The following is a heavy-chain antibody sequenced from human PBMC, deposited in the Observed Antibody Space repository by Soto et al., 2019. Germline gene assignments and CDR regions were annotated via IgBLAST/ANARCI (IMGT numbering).Heavy chain of an antibody. Sequence: EVQLLESGGGLVQPGGSLRLSCAASGFTFSSYAMSWVRQAPGKGLEWVSAVSGSGGSTYYADSVKGRFTISRDNSKNTLYLQMNSLRAEDTAVYYCAINLVGARAEYFQHWGQGTLVTVSS. D-gene: IGHD1-26*01. CDR3: AINLVGARAEYFQH. CDR2: VSGSGGST. CDR1: GFTFSSYA. V-gene: IGHV3-23*01. J-gene: IGHJ1*01.